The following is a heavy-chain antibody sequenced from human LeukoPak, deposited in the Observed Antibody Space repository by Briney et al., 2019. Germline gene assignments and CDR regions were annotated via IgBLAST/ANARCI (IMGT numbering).Heavy chain of an antibody. Sequence: GGSLRPSCADSGFSFSTYGMSWVRQAPGKGLEWVSGIPTSGGITYYADSVKGRFTISRDNSKNTLYLQMNSLRAEDTAVYYCAKVGRIAVAGQLDYWGQGTLVTVSS. D-gene: IGHD6-19*01. CDR2: IPTSGGIT. V-gene: IGHV3-23*01. CDR1: GFSFSTYG. J-gene: IGHJ4*02. CDR3: AKVGRIAVAGQLDY.